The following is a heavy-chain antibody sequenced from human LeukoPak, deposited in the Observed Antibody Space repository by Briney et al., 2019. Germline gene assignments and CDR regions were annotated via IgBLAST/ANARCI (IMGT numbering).Heavy chain of an antibody. D-gene: IGHD6-13*01. CDR1: GFTFDDYT. CDR2: ISWDGGST. V-gene: IGHV3-43*01. CDR3: AKDNQEQQLALDY. Sequence: PGGSLRLSCAASGFTFDDYTMHWVRQAPGKGLEWVSLISWDGGSTYYADSVKGRFTVSRDNSKNSLYLQMNSLRTEDTALYYCAKDNQEQQLALDYWGQGTLVTVSS. J-gene: IGHJ4*02.